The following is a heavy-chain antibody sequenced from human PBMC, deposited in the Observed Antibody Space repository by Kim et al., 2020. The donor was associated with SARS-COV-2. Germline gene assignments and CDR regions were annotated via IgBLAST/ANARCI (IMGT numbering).Heavy chain of an antibody. V-gene: IGHV1-46*01. Sequence: ASVKVSCKASGYTFTSYYMHWVRQAPGQGLEWMGIINPSGGSTSYAQKFQGRVTMTRDTSTSTVYMELSSLRSEDTAVYYCARAIVATTTLIAAAAVDPWGQGTLVTVSS. D-gene: IGHD5-12*01. J-gene: IGHJ5*02. CDR1: GYTFTSYY. CDR3: ARAIVATTTLIAAAAVDP. CDR2: INPSGGST.